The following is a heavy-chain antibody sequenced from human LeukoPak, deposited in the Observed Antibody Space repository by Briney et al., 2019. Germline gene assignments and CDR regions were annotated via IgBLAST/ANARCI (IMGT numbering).Heavy chain of an antibody. Sequence: GSSVKVSCKASGGTFSSYAISWVRQAPGQGLEWMGVIYPHSDTTSYAQKFQGRVTMTRDTSTSTVYMELSSLRSEDTAVFFCAREAPRTLYFDYWGQGTLVTVSS. CDR1: GGTFSSYA. D-gene: IGHD3-16*01. CDR3: AREAPRTLYFDY. CDR2: IYPHSDTT. J-gene: IGHJ4*02. V-gene: IGHV1-46*01.